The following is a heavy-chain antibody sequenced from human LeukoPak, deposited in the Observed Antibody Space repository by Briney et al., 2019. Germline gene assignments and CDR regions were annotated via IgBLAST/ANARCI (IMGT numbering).Heavy chain of an antibody. CDR2: INHSGST. CDR1: GGSFSGYY. J-gene: IGHJ6*03. CDR3: ARHRYYYRSGSYYGAPYYMDV. D-gene: IGHD3-10*01. Sequence: ASETLSLTCAVYGGSFSGYYWSWIRQPPGKGLEWIGEINHSGSTNHNPSLKSRVTISVDTSKNQFSLKLSSVTAADTAVYYCARHRYYYRSGSYYGAPYYMDVWGKGTTVTISS. V-gene: IGHV4-34*01.